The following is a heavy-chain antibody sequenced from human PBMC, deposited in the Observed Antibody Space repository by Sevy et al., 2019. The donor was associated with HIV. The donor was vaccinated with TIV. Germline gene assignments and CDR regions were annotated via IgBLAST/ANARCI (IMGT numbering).Heavy chain of an antibody. CDR3: ARAGDDYCTESDCNKNWFDP. Sequence: LGGSLRLSCAASGFTFSDYYMGWFRQAPGKGLEWVSYISSSGALVFYADSVEGRFTISRDNAKNSLFLQMNSLRAEDTAIYYCARAGDDYCTESDCNKNWFDPWGQGTLVTVSS. CDR2: ISSSGALV. J-gene: IGHJ5*02. V-gene: IGHV3-11*01. CDR1: GFTFSDYY. D-gene: IGHD2-8*02.